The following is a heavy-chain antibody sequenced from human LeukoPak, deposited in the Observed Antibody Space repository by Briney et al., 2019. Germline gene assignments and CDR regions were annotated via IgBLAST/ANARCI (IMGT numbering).Heavy chain of an antibody. CDR1: GFTFSSYG. J-gene: IGHJ2*01. CDR2: IRYDGSNK. Sequence: PGGSLRLSCAASGFTFSSYGMHWVRQAPGKGLEWVAFIRYDGSNKYYADSVKGRFTISRDNAKNSLYLQMNSLRAEDTAVYYCARQAQITMIVVATGGYFDLWGRGTLVTVSS. CDR3: ARQAQITMIVVATGGYFDL. V-gene: IGHV3-30*02. D-gene: IGHD3-22*01.